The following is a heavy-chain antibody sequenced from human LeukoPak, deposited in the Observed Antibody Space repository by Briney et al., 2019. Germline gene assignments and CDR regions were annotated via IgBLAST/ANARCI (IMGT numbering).Heavy chain of an antibody. Sequence: PGGSLRLSCAASGFTFDDYAMHWVRQAPGKGLEWVSGISWNSGSIGYADSVKGRFTISRDNAKNSLYLQMNSLRAGDTALYYCAKDINYYGSESHATFDYWGQGTLVTVSS. CDR1: GFTFDDYA. J-gene: IGHJ4*02. CDR3: AKDINYYGSESHATFDY. CDR2: ISWNSGSI. V-gene: IGHV3-9*01. D-gene: IGHD3-10*01.